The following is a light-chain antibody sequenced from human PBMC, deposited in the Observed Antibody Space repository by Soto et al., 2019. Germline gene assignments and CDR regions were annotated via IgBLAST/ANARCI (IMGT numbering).Light chain of an antibody. V-gene: IGKV3-15*01. CDR3: QQYGPSPMYT. J-gene: IGKJ2*01. CDR2: GAS. Sequence: EVVMTQSPATLSVSPGERATLSCRASRSVASNLAWYQHKPGQGPRLLLYGASTRASGIPARFSGSGSGTEFTLTISSLQPEDFAVYYCQQYGPSPMYTFGQGTKLEIK. CDR1: RSVASN.